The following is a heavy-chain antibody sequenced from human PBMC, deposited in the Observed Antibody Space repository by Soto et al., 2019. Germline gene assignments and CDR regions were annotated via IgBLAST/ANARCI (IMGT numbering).Heavy chain of an antibody. J-gene: IGHJ3*02. V-gene: IGHV5-51*01. CDR2: FYPGDSTS. CDR1: VYSFISYL. D-gene: IGHD2-15*01. Sequence: LXISCNTSVYSFISYLVAWVRQLPVKGLEWMGTFYPGDSTSTYSPSFQGQVTISVDKSISTAYLQLSSLKASDTAMYYCARIIGYCRNNDCSWTFDIWGQGTMVTVSS. CDR3: ARIIGYCRNNDCSWTFDI.